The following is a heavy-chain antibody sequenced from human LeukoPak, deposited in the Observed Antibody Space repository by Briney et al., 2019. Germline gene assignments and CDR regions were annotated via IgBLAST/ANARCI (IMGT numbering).Heavy chain of an antibody. Sequence: ASVKVSCKASGYTFTGYYMHWVRQAPGQGLEWMGWINPNSGGTNYAQKFQGRVTMTRDTSISTAYMELSRLTSDDTAVYYCARASSGWYSPFDPWGQGTLVTVSS. CDR2: INPNSGGT. J-gene: IGHJ5*02. D-gene: IGHD6-19*01. V-gene: IGHV1-2*02. CDR1: GYTFTGYY. CDR3: ARASSGWYSPFDP.